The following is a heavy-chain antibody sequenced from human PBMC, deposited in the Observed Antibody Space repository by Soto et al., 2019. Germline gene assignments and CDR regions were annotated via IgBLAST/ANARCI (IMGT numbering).Heavy chain of an antibody. CDR1: GFTFSSYG. CDR2: ISYDESNK. CDR3: AKSLRRMTTSIFYFDY. V-gene: IGHV3-30*18. Sequence: GGSLRLSCAASGFTFSSYGMHWVRQAPGKGLEWVAVISYDESNKYYADSVKGRFTISRDNSKNTLYLQMNSLRAEDTAVYYCAKSLRRMTTSIFYFDYWGQGTLVTVSS. D-gene: IGHD4-17*01. J-gene: IGHJ4*02.